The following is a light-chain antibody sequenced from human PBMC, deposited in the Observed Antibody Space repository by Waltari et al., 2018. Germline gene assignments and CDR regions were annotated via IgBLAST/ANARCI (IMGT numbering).Light chain of an antibody. CDR1: DYNIGNHF. CDR3: ASWDGSLGGVV. CDR2: RKT. J-gene: IGLJ2*01. Sequence: QSVLSQPPSASGTPGQRVTISCSGSDYNIGNHFVYWYHQLPGAAPKLLIYRKTLRPSGVPARFSVSKSGPSASLAISGLRSEDEALYYCASWDGSLGGVVFGGGTKLTVL. V-gene: IGLV1-47*01.